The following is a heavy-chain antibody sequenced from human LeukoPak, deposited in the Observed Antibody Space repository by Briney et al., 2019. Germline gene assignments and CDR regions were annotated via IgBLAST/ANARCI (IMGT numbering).Heavy chain of an antibody. CDR2: IYPGDSDT. V-gene: IGHV5-51*01. D-gene: IGHD3-3*01. J-gene: IGHJ3*02. Sequence: GESLKISCKASGYSCVSHWIVWVRQMPGKGLEWLGIIYPGDSDTRYSPSFQGQVTISADKSISTAYLQWNSLRASDTAMYHCARRPSYDFWSGYYGVDGLDIWGQGTMVTVSS. CDR3: ARRPSYDFWSGYYGVDGLDI. CDR1: GYSCVSHW.